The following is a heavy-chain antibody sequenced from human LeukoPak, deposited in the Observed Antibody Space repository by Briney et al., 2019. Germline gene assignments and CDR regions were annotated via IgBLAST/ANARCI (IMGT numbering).Heavy chain of an antibody. CDR1: GGSISSYY. Sequence: SETLSLTCTVSGGSISSYYWSWIRQPPGKGLEWIGYIYYSGSTNYNASLTNRVTISVDTSKNQFSLKLSSVTAADTAVYYCARGPSERYYESSGYYYFDYWGQGTLVTVSS. CDR3: ARGPSERYYESSGYYYFDY. D-gene: IGHD3-22*01. V-gene: IGHV4-59*01. J-gene: IGHJ4*02. CDR2: IYYSGST.